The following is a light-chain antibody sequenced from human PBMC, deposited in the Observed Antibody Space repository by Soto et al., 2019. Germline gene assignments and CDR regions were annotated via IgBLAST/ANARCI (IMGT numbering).Light chain of an antibody. CDR3: MQALQTPLT. V-gene: IGKV2-28*01. CDR2: LGS. J-gene: IGKJ4*01. Sequence: IVMTQSPISLPVTPGEPASISCRSSQSLLHSNGYNYLDWYLQKPGQSPQLLIYLGSNRGSGVPDRFSGSGSGTDFTLKISRVEAEDVGVYYCMQALQTPLTFRGGTKVDIK. CDR1: QSLLHSNGYNY.